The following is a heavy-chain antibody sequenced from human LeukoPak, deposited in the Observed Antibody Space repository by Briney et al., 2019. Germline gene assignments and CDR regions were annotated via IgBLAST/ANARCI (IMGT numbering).Heavy chain of an antibody. J-gene: IGHJ6*04. D-gene: IGHD3-9*01. CDR2: ISYDGSNK. V-gene: IGHV3-30*04. Sequence: GGSLRLSCAASGFTFSSYAMHWVRQAPGKGLEWVAVISYDGSNKYYAVSVKGRFTISRDNSKNTLYLQMNSLRAEDTAVYYCARAPSYYDILTAPYGMDVWGKGTTVTVSS. CDR1: GFTFSSYA. CDR3: ARAPSYYDILTAPYGMDV.